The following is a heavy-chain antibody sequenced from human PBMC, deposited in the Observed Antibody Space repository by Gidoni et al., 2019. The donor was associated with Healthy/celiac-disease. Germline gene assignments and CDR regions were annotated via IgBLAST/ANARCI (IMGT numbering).Heavy chain of an antibody. J-gene: IGHJ4*02. CDR3: AKVAAGTVRSFSDY. D-gene: IGHD6-19*01. CDR1: GFTFRRYA. CDR2: MRGSSSST. Sequence: EVQLLESGGGLVQPGGSLRLSCAASGFTFRRYAMSWVRQAPGKGLECVSAMRGSSSSTYDAASVKGRFTISRDNSKNTLYLQMNSLRADDTAVYYCAKVAAGTVRSFSDYWGQGTLVTVSS. V-gene: IGHV3-23*01.